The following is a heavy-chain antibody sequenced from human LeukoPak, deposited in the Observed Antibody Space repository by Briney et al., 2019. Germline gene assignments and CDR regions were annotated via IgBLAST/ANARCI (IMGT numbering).Heavy chain of an antibody. Sequence: ASVKVSCKASGYTFTSYAMNWVRQAPGQGLEWMGWINTNTGNPTYAQGFTGRFVFSLDTSVSTVYLQISSLKAEDTAVYYCARDRVAAAGYYYYGMDVWGQGTTVTVSS. CDR1: GYTFTSYA. CDR2: INTNTGNP. CDR3: ARDRVAAAGYYYYGMDV. V-gene: IGHV7-4-1*02. D-gene: IGHD6-13*01. J-gene: IGHJ6*02.